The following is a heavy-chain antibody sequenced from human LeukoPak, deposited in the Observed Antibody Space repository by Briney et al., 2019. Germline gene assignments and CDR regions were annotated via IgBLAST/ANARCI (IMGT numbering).Heavy chain of an antibody. CDR1: GFTFSSYA. CDR3: ARDLVYSYGQTAFDY. J-gene: IGHJ4*02. V-gene: IGHV3-30*04. Sequence: GGSLRLSCAASGFTFSSYAMHWVHQAPGKGLEWVAVISYGRFTISRDNSKNTLYLQMNSLRAEDTAVYYCARDLVYSYGQTAFDYWGQGTLVTVSS. D-gene: IGHD5-18*01. CDR2: ISY.